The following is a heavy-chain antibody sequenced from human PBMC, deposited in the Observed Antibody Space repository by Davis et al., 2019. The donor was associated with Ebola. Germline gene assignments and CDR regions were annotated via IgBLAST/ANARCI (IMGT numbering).Heavy chain of an antibody. CDR2: ININTGNP. CDR3: ARDITPDYYYYHGMDV. CDR1: GYSFTTYG. V-gene: IGHV7-4-1*02. Sequence: ASVKVSCKASGYSFTTYGMNWVRQAPGQGLEWMGWININTGNPTYAQGFTGRFVFSLDTSVSTAYLQITSLKAEDTAVYYCARDITPDYYYYHGMDVWGKGTTVTVSS. J-gene: IGHJ6*04. D-gene: IGHD1-14*01.